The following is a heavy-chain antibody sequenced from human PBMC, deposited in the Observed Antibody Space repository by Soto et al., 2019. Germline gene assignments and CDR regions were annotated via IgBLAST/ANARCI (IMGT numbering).Heavy chain of an antibody. D-gene: IGHD2-21*02. V-gene: IGHV1-3*01. CDR1: GYTFTSYA. CDR2: INAGNGNT. J-gene: IGHJ3*02. CDR3: ARGSGGDHKSYAFDI. Sequence: QVQLVQSGAEVKKPGASVKVSCKASGYTFTSYAMHWVRQAPGQRLEWMGWINAGNGNTKYSQKFQGRVTITRDTSASTAYMELSSLRSEDTAVYYCARGSGGDHKSYAFDIWGQGTMVTVSS.